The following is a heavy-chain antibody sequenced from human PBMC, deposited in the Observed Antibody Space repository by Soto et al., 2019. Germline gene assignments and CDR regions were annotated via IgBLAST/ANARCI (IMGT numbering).Heavy chain of an antibody. CDR2: IYYSSTT. D-gene: IGHD2-21*02. Sequence: SETLCLTCIVSGDSIISCDYYWSWIRQPPGKGLEWIGYIYYSSTTYYNPSLKSRVTISVDKSKNHFSLELTSVTAADTAVYYCARGPCGGDCYGPYYYYGMDVWGQGTTVT. J-gene: IGHJ6*02. CDR1: GDSIISCDYY. V-gene: IGHV4-30-4*01. CDR3: ARGPCGGDCYGPYYYYGMDV.